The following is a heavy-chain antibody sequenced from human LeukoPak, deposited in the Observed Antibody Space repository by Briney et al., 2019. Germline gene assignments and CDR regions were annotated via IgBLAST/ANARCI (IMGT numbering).Heavy chain of an antibody. J-gene: IGHJ2*01. CDR2: IYTSGST. CDR1: GGSISSYY. V-gene: IGHV4-4*07. Sequence: SETLSLTCTVSGGSISSYYWSWIRQPAGKGLEWIGRIYTSGSTNYNPSRKSRVTMSVDTSKSQFSLKLSSVTAADTAVYYCARQVRGDGDYLPYWYFDLWGRGTLVTVSS. CDR3: ARQVRGDGDYLPYWYFDL. D-gene: IGHD4-17*01.